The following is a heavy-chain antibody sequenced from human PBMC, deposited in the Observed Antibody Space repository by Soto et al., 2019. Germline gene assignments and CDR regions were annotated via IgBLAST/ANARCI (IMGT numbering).Heavy chain of an antibody. D-gene: IGHD2-2*01. Sequence: GGSLRLSCAASGITFRSYSLHWVRQTPGKGLEWVAVISYDGGNQYYADSVRGRFSISRDNSKKMLYLQMNSLRREDTAVYYCAPNQPPRPVDYWGQGTLVSVS. V-gene: IGHV3-30-3*01. CDR1: GITFRSYS. J-gene: IGHJ4*02. CDR3: APNQPPRPVDY. CDR2: ISYDGGNQ.